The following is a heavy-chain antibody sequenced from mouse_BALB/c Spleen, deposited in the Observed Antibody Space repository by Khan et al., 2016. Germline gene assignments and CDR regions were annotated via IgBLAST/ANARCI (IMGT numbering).Heavy chain of an antibody. CDR2: ISYDGNN. Sequence: EVQLQESGPGLVKPSQSLSLTCSVTGYSITSGYYWNWIRQFPGNKLEWMGYISYDGNNNYNPSLKNRISTTRDTSKNQFFLKLNSVTNEDTATFSCAIDYYGSSYYYYAMDYWGQGTSVTVSS. CDR1: GYSITSGYY. CDR3: AIDYYGSSYYYYAMDY. V-gene: IGHV3-6*02. J-gene: IGHJ4*01. D-gene: IGHD1-1*01.